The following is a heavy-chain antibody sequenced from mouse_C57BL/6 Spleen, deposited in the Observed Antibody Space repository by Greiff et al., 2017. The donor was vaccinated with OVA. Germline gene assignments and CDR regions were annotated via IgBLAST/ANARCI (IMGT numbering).Heavy chain of an antibody. D-gene: IGHD2-3*01. CDR1: GFSLTSYA. V-gene: IGHV2-9-1*01. CDR3: ARNYDGYYGSYWYFDV. CDR2: IWTGGGT. J-gene: IGHJ1*03. Sequence: QVQLKESGPGLVAPSQSLSITCTVSGFSLTSYAISWVRQPPGKGLEWLGVIWTGGGTNYNSALKSRLSISKDNSKSQVFLKMNSLQTDDTARYYCARNYDGYYGSYWYFDVWGTGTTVTVSS.